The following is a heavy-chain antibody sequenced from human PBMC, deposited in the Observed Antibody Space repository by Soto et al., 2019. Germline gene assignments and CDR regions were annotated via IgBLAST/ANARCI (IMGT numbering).Heavy chain of an antibody. Sequence: GGSLRLSCAASGFNFNTFAMSWIRQAPGKGLEWVSHISSSGGSRDYADSVRGRFTISGDNSKNVLYLQMNSLRADDTATYYCAKDPHPPCTANWVDTWGKGTLVTVSS. V-gene: IGHV3-23*01. CDR3: AKDPHPPCTANWVDT. CDR1: GFNFNTFA. CDR2: ISSSGGSR. J-gene: IGHJ5*02.